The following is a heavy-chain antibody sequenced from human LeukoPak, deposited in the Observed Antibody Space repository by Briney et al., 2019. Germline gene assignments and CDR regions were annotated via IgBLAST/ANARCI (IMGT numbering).Heavy chain of an antibody. CDR1: GASISSVTW. CDR3: ARFGGFYFDH. D-gene: IGHD2-15*01. V-gene: IGHV4-4*02. Sequence: SETLSLTCTVSGASISSVTWWSWVRPSPGKGLEYIGEIYHNGNSKFYPALQSRVTMAVDKSQNQFFLTLTSLTAADTAVYYCARFGGFYFDHWGLGKMVIVSS. CDR2: IYHNGNS. J-gene: IGHJ4*02.